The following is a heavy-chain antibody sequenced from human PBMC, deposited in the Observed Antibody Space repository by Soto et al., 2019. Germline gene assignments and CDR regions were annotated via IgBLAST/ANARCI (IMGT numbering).Heavy chain of an antibody. V-gene: IGHV3-33*01. Sequence: GGSLRLSCAASGFTFSSYGMHWVRQAPGKGLEWVAVIWYDGSNKYYADSVKGRFTISRDNSKNTLYLQMNGLRAEDTAVYYCARDPGSYGDSEAIINWFDPWGQGTLVTVSS. CDR3: ARDPGSYGDSEAIINWFDP. J-gene: IGHJ5*02. CDR2: IWYDGSNK. CDR1: GFTFSSYG. D-gene: IGHD4-17*01.